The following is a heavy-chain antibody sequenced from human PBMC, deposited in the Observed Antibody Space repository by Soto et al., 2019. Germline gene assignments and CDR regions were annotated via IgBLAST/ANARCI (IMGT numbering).Heavy chain of an antibody. J-gene: IGHJ5*02. CDR2: INAGNGNT. CDR3: ARDLASSTLYFIYNCFDP. D-gene: IGHD6-13*01. V-gene: IGHV1-3*01. CDR1: GYTFTSYA. Sequence: ASVKVSFKACGYTFTSYAIHWVRQAPGQRLEWMGWINAGNGNTKYSQKFQGRVTITRDTSASTAYMELSSLRSEDTAVYYCARDLASSTLYFIYNCFDPWGQGTQVTVSS.